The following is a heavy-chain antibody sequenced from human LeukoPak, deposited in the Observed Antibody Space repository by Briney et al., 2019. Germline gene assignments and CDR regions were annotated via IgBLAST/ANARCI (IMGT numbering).Heavy chain of an antibody. CDR3: ARGRGYYDILTGYYMSSDAFDI. Sequence: SETLSLTCAVYGGSFSGYYWSWIRQPPGKGLEWIGEINHSGSTNYNPSLKSRVTISVDTSKNQFSLKLSSVTAADTAVYYCARGRGYYDILTGYYMSSDAFDIWGQGTMVTVSS. J-gene: IGHJ3*02. CDR1: GGSFSGYY. D-gene: IGHD3-9*01. V-gene: IGHV4-34*01. CDR2: INHSGST.